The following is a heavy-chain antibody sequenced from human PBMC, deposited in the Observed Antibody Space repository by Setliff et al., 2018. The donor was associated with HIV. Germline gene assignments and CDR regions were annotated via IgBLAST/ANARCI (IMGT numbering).Heavy chain of an antibody. D-gene: IGHD3-10*01. Sequence: PSETLSLTCAVSGGSISSSNWWSWVRQPPGKGLEWIGEIYHSGSINYNTSLKSRVTISVDKSKNQFSLKLSSVTAADTAVYYCARGRLKVTMPHAFDIWGQGTMVTVSS. V-gene: IGHV4-4*02. CDR1: GGSISSSNW. J-gene: IGHJ3*02. CDR2: IYHSGSI. CDR3: ARGRLKVTMPHAFDI.